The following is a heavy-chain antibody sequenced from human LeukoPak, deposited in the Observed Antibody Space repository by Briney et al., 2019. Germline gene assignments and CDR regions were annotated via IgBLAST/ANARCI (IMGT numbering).Heavy chain of an antibody. CDR3: AKDVGGPLADAFDI. CDR2: ISWDSSSV. Sequence: GGSLRLSCAASGFTFRDYAMSWVRHAPGKGLEWVSDISWDSSSVAYADSVKGRFTISRDNAKNSLYLQMNSLRAEDMALYYCAKDVGGPLADAFDIWGQGTMVTVSS. D-gene: IGHD2-15*01. CDR1: GFTFRDYA. J-gene: IGHJ3*02. V-gene: IGHV3-9*03.